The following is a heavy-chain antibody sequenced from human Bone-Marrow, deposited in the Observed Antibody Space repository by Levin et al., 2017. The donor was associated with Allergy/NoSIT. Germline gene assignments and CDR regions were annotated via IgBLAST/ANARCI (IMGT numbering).Heavy chain of an antibody. D-gene: IGHD1-7*01. V-gene: IGHV4-4*02. Sequence: PSETLSLTCAVSGGSISSSNWWSWVRQPPGKGLEWIGEIYHSGSTNYNPSLKSRVTISVDKSKNQFSLKLSSVTAADTAVYYCARVGSNSITGTPVDYWGQGTLVTVSS. CDR2: IYHSGST. CDR1: GGSISSSNW. CDR3: ARVGSNSITGTPVDY. J-gene: IGHJ4*02.